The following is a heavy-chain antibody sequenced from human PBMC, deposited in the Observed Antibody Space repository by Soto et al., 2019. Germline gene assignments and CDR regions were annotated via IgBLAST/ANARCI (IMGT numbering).Heavy chain of an antibody. D-gene: IGHD3-10*01. CDR2: ISRDGGTK. Sequence: QVQLVESGGGVVQPGRSLRLSCAVSGFTVSTYGMHWVRQAPGKGLEWVAVISRDGGTKYYADSVKGRFTISRDNSRNTLFLDMNSLRGDDMAVYYCTVEVASGYWGQGTLVTVSS. CDR3: TVEVASGY. CDR1: GFTVSTYG. V-gene: IGHV3-30*03. J-gene: IGHJ4*02.